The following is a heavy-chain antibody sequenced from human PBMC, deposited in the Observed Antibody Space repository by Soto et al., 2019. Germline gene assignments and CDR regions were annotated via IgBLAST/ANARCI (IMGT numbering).Heavy chain of an antibody. D-gene: IGHD3-22*01. CDR1: GYTFTSYG. CDR2: ISAYNGNT. CDR3: VRARYYSGSSRYYGY. V-gene: IGHV1-18*01. J-gene: IGHJ4*02. Sequence: ASVKVSCKASGYTFTSYGISWVRQAPGQGLEWMGWISAYNGNTNYAQKLQGRVTMTTDTSTSTAYMELRILRSDDTAVYYCVRARYYSGSSRYYGYWGQGTLVTVSS.